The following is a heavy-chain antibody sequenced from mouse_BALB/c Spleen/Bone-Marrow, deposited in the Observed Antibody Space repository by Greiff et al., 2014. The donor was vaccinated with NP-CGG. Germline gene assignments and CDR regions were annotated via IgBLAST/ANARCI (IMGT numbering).Heavy chain of an antibody. J-gene: IGHJ4*01. CDR1: GFSLISYG. CDR3: ARDLYYDYDVGAMDY. D-gene: IGHD2-4*01. Sequence: ESGPGLEESSQSLSISCTVSGFSLISYGVHWIRQRPGKGLEWLGVIWPGGSTNYNSALMSRLSISKDNSKSQAFLKMSSLQSDDTAMYYCARDLYYDYDVGAMDYWGQGTSVTVSS. V-gene: IGHV2-9*02. CDR2: IWPGGST.